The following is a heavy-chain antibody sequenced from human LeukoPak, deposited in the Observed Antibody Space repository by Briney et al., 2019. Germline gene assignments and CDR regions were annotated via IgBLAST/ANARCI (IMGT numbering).Heavy chain of an antibody. V-gene: IGHV3-23*01. CDR2: ISGSGGST. D-gene: IGHD3-9*01. J-gene: IGHJ4*02. CDR1: GFTFSSYA. CDR3: AKSADTYYDILTGYYTLYYFDY. Sequence: AGGSLRLSCAASGFTFSSYAMSWVRQAPGKGLEWVSAISGSGGSTYYADSVKGRLTISRDNSKNTLYLQMNSLRAEDTAVYYCAKSADTYYDILTGYYTLYYFDYWGQGTLVTVSS.